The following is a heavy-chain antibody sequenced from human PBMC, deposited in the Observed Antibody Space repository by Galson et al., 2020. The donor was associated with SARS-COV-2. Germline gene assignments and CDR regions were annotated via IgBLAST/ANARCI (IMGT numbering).Heavy chain of an antibody. CDR2: ISARGDAT. CDR1: GCAMSTDD. Sequence: GGSLRVSCAAYGCAMSTDDLSRVRQAPGRGREWVEAISARGDATYYADSVKGRFTISRDNSKNTLYLQMNSLRAEDTAVYYCAKDYDILTGPIWGQGALVTVAS. CDR3: AKDYDILTGPI. D-gene: IGHD3-9*01. V-gene: IGHV3-23*01. J-gene: IGHJ4*02.